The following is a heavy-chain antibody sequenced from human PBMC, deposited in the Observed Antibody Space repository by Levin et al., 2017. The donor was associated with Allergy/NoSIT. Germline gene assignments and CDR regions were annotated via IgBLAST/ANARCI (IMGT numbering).Heavy chain of an antibody. V-gene: IGHV3-23*01. CDR3: AKEGAPVGRTYFDY. CDR1: GFTFNSFA. J-gene: IGHJ4*02. D-gene: IGHD2-2*01. Sequence: GGSLRLSCTASGFTFNSFAMSWVRQAPGKGLEWVSAISSGGDYIYYTDSVKGRFTISRDNSKNTLYLQMNSLRAEDTAVYYCAKEGAPVGRTYFDYWDQGTLVTVSS. CDR2: ISSGGDYI.